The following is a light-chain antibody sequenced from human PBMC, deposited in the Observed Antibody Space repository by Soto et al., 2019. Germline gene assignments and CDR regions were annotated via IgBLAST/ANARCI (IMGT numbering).Light chain of an antibody. J-gene: IGLJ3*02. Sequence: QSALTQPRSVSGSPGQSVTIFCTGTSSDVGSYNSVSWYQQQPGKAPKLIIYDVSKRPSGVPDRFSGSKSGNTASLTISGLQADDEAHYHCCSYVGSFTGVFGGGTKVTVL. CDR2: DVS. CDR3: CSYVGSFTGV. V-gene: IGLV2-11*01. CDR1: SSDVGSYNS.